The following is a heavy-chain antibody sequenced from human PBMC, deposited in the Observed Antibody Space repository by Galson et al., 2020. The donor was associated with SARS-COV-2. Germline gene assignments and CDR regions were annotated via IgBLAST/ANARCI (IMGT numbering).Heavy chain of an antibody. V-gene: IGHV4-59*01. D-gene: IGHD4-17*01. J-gene: IGHJ4*02. CDR1: GASISNYY. CDR2: ISYSGNT. Sequence: SETLSLTCSVSGASISNYYWTWIRQPPGKGLEWIAYISYSGNTNYNPSLKTRATISLDTSKNQFSLKLSSVTAADTALYYCAKSRSDYKLFDYWGQGTLVTVSS. CDR3: AKSRSDYKLFDY.